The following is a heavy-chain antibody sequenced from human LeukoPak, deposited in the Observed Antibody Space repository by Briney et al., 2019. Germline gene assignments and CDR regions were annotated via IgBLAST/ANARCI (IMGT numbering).Heavy chain of an antibody. V-gene: IGHV3-11*04. CDR1: GFTSSDYY. CDR3: ARDTGYYDTLGWFDP. Sequence: GGSLRLSCAASGFTSSDYYMSWIRQAPGKGLEWVSYISSSGSTIYYADSVKGRFTISRDNAENSLYLQMNSLRAEDTAVYYCARDTGYYDTLGWFDPWGQGTLVTVSS. J-gene: IGHJ5*02. CDR2: ISSSGSTI. D-gene: IGHD3-22*01.